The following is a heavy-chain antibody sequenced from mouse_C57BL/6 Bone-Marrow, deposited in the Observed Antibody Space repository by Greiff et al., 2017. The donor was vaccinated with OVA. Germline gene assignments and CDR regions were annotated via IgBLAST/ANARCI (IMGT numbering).Heavy chain of an antibody. J-gene: IGHJ1*03. V-gene: IGHV1-81*01. CDR1: GYTFTSYG. CDR3: AICHAFYWYCDV. CDR2: IYPRSGNT. Sequence: VQLQQSGAELARPGASVKLSCKASGYTFTSYGISWVKQRTGQGLEWIGEIYPRSGNTYYNEKFKGKATLTADKSSSTAYMELRSLTSEDSAVYFCAICHAFYWYCDVWGTGTTVTVSS.